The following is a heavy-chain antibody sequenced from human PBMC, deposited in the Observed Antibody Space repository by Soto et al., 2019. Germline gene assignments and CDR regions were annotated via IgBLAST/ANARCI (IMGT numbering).Heavy chain of an antibody. J-gene: IGHJ4*02. CDR1: GGSISSGGYS. CDR3: ARLGSRRMKDYYFDY. V-gene: IGHV4-30-2*01. Sequence: QLQLQESGSGLVKPSQTLSLTCAVSGGSISSGGYSWSWIRQPPGKGLEWIGYIYHSGSTYYNPSLKSRVTISADRSKNQFSLKLSSVTAADTAVYYCARLGSRRMKDYYFDYWGQGTLVTVSS. CDR2: IYHSGST. D-gene: IGHD2-15*01.